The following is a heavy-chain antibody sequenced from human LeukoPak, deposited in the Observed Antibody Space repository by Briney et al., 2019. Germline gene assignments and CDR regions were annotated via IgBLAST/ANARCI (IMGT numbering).Heavy chain of an antibody. CDR2: INHSGST. V-gene: IGHV4-34*01. Sequence: PSETLSLTCAVYGGSFSGYYWSWIRQPPGKGLEWIGEINHSGSTNYNPSLKSRVTVSVDTSKNQFSLQLSSVTAADTAVYYCASHSGGYAYWGQGTLVTVSS. CDR3: ASHSGGYAY. J-gene: IGHJ4*02. D-gene: IGHD5-12*01. CDR1: GGSFSGYY.